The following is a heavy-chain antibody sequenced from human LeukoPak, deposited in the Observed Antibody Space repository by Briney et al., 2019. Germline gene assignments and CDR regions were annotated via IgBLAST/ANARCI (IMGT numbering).Heavy chain of an antibody. CDR1: GFTFSSYA. V-gene: IGHV3-30-3*01. Sequence: PGGSLRLSCAASGFTFSSYAMHWVRQAPGKGLEWVAVISYDGSNKYYADSVKGRFTISRDNSKNTLYLQMNSLRAEDTAIYYCAKAYSSSWKNWFDPWGQGTLVTVSS. J-gene: IGHJ5*02. D-gene: IGHD6-13*01. CDR2: ISYDGSNK. CDR3: AKAYSSSWKNWFDP.